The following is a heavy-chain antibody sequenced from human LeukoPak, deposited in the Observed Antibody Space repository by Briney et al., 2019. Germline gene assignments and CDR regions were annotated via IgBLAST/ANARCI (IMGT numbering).Heavy chain of an antibody. J-gene: IGHJ4*02. Sequence: PGGSQRLSCAASGLIGRLYAMSWVRQAPGKWLEWVSGISSSGGSTYYADSVKGRFTISRDNSRNTLYLQMNSLRAEDTAVYYCARSGLSRFGFWGQGTLVTVSS. D-gene: IGHD2/OR15-2a*01. CDR3: ARSGLSRFGF. CDR1: GLIGRLYA. CDR2: ISSSGGST. V-gene: IGHV3-23*01.